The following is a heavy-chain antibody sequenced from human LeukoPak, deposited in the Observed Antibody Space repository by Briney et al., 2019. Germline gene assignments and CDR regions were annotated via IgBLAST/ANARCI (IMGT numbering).Heavy chain of an antibody. V-gene: IGHV3-64D*09. CDR2: ISSNGGST. J-gene: IGHJ6*02. CDR1: GFTFSSYA. Sequence: PGGSLRLSCSASGFTFSSYAMHWVRQAPGKGLEYVSAISSNGGSTYYADSVKGRFTISRDNSKNTLYLQMSSLRAEDTAVYYCVKGRRSPYYYYAMDVWGQGTTVTVSS. CDR3: VKGRRSPYYYYAMDV.